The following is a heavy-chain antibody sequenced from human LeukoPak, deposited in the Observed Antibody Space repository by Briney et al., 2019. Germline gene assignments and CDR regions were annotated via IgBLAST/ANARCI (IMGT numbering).Heavy chain of an antibody. CDR1: GYTFTGYY. CDR3: ARALGYCSGGSCYSSYYYYYGMDV. V-gene: IGHV1-2*02. J-gene: IGHJ6*02. Sequence: GASVKVSCKASGYTFTGYYMHWVRQAPGQGLGWMGWINPNSGSTNYAQKFQGRVTMTRDTSISTAYMELSRLRSDDTAVYYCARALGYCSGGSCYSSYYYYYGMDVWGQGTTVTVSS. D-gene: IGHD2-15*01. CDR2: INPNSGST.